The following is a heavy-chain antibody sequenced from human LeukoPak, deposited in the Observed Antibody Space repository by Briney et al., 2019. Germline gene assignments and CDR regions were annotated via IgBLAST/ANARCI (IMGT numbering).Heavy chain of an antibody. Sequence: GGSLRLSCAASGFTFRSYAMSWVRQAPGKGLEWVSTISDNGGRTYHADSVKGRFTISRDNSKNTLYLQMNSLRAEDTAVYYCARGRFGLSLDYWGQGTLVTVSS. CDR2: ISDNGGRT. CDR1: GFTFRSYA. V-gene: IGHV3-23*01. CDR3: ARGRFGLSLDY. D-gene: IGHD3-16*01. J-gene: IGHJ4*02.